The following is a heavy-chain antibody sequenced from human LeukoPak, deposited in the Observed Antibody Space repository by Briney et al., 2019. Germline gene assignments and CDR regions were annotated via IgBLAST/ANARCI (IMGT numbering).Heavy chain of an antibody. CDR3: ARDQGAAYDSSGYYHGWFDP. J-gene: IGHJ5*02. CDR1: GGTFSSYA. D-gene: IGHD3-22*01. Sequence: GASVKVSCKASGGTFSSYAISWVRQAPGQGLEWMGGIIPIFGTANYAQKSQGRVTITADESTSTAYMELSSLRSEDTAVYYCARDQGAAYDSSGYYHGWFDPWGQGTLVTVSS. CDR2: IIPIFGTA. V-gene: IGHV1-69*13.